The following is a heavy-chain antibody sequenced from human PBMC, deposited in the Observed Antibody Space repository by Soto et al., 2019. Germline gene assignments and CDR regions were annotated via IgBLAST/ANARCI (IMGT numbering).Heavy chain of an antibody. CDR3: VKDGWEVASYYSFGMDV. V-gene: IGHV3-23*01. D-gene: IGHD1-26*01. J-gene: IGHJ6*02. CDR1: GFTFSSYA. CDR2: ISGSADST. Sequence: EEQLLESGGGLVQPGGSLRLSCATSGFTFSSYAMSWVRQAPGKGLEWVAVISGSADSTYYADSVKGRFTISRDNSXDXXYLQMNSLRGEDTAIYYCVKDGWEVASYYSFGMDVWGQGTTVTVSS.